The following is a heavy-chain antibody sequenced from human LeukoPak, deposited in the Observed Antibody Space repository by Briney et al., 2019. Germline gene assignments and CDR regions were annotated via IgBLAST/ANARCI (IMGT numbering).Heavy chain of an antibody. CDR1: GYSFINYW. V-gene: IGHV5-51*01. CDR3: ARRGYDSRGYHFYFDY. D-gene: IGHD3-22*01. Sequence: HGESLKISCKASGYSFINYWIGWVRQMPGKGLEWMGIIYPGTSDTKYSPSFQGHVTVSADKSISTAYLQWSSLKASDTAMYYCARRGYDSRGYHFYFDYWGQGTLVTVSS. J-gene: IGHJ4*02. CDR2: IYPGTSDT.